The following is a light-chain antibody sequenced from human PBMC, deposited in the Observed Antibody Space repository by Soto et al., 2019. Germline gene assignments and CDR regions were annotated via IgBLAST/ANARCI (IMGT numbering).Light chain of an antibody. CDR2: DAS. V-gene: IGKV1-5*01. Sequence: DIQMTQSPSTLSASVGDRITITCRASQSISSWLAWYQQKPGKAPKLLIYDASSLESGVPSRFSGSGSGTEFTLTTSSLQPDDFATYCCQPYHSRWTFGQGTKVEIK. CDR1: QSISSW. J-gene: IGKJ1*01. CDR3: QPYHSRWT.